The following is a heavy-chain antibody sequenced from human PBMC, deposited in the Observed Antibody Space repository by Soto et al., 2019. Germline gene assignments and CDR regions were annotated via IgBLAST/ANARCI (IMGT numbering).Heavy chain of an antibody. Sequence: QVQLEQSGPEVRKPGASVKVSCKASGFNFVNYGISWVRLAPGRGLEWMGWINVEDGNTNYPQKVQSRVTLTTDTSTRTAYMELRSLRSDDTAVYFCARVGAARVVWDFDYWGQGTLVTVST. J-gene: IGHJ4*02. CDR3: ARVGAARVVWDFDY. D-gene: IGHD1-26*01. CDR2: INVEDGNT. CDR1: GFNFVNYG. V-gene: IGHV1-18*01.